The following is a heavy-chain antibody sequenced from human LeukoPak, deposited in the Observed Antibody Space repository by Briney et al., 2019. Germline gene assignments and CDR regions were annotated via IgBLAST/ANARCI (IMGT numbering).Heavy chain of an antibody. CDR3: ARVYCGGGSCYSYYYGMDV. J-gene: IGHJ6*02. CDR2: ISAYNGNT. Sequence: GASVKVSCKDSGYTFTSYGIGWVRPAPGQGLEWMGWISAYNGNTKYVQKLQGRVTMTTDSSTSIAYMELRSLTSVDTAVYYCARVYCGGGSCYSYYYGMDVWGQGTTVTVSS. D-gene: IGHD2-15*01. CDR1: GYTFTSYG. V-gene: IGHV1-18*01.